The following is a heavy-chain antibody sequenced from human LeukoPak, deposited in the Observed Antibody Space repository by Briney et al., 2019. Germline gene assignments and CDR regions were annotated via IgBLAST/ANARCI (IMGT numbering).Heavy chain of an antibody. D-gene: IGHD6-13*01. CDR2: IDPSDSYT. CDR3: ARLVEGIAAAGKEMPDY. V-gene: IGHV5-10-1*01. CDR1: GYSFTSYW. Sequence: GESLLISCKGSGYSFTSYWISWVRQMPGEGLEWMGRIDPSDSYTNYSPSFQGHVTTTADKSISTAYLKWSSLKASDTAMYYCARLVEGIAAAGKEMPDYWGQGTLVTVSS. J-gene: IGHJ4*02.